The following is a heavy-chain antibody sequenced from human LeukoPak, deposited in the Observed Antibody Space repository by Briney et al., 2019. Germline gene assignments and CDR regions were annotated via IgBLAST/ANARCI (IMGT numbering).Heavy chain of an antibody. CDR1: GFTFSIYE. J-gene: IGHJ4*02. V-gene: IGHV3-48*03. CDR3: ARYDSSGLDY. CDR2: ISSSGRTI. D-gene: IGHD3-22*01. Sequence: GGSLRLSCVASGFTFSIYEMNWVRQAPGKGLEWVSYISSSGRTIYYVDSVKGRFTISRDNAKNSLYLQMKSLRGEDTAVYYCARYDSSGLDYWGQGTLVTVSS.